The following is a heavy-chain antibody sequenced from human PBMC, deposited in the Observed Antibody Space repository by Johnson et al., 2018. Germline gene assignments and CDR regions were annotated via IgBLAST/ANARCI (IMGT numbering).Heavy chain of an antibody. D-gene: IGHD3-9*01. CDR3: ARLTGDGAFEI. Sequence: EVQLLETGGGLVKPGGSLRLSCVASGFTFSGYTMNWVRQAPGKGLEWVSTILSSSSYIHYADSVRGRFTISRDKAKNSLHLHLNSMRAEDTAVYYCARLTGDGAFEIWGQGTRVTVSS. V-gene: IGHV3-21*01. J-gene: IGHJ3*02. CDR2: ILSSSSYI. CDR1: GFTFSGYT.